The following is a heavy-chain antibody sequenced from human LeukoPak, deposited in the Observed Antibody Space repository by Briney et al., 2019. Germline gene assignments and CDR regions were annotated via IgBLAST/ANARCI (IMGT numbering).Heavy chain of an antibody. CDR2: IYSGGST. V-gene: IGHV3-66*02. CDR1: GFTVSSNY. D-gene: IGHD6-13*01. J-gene: IGHJ4*02. CDR3: AKDRDSSTWSFFDF. Sequence: PGGSLRLSCAASGFTVSSNYMSWVRQAPGKGLEWVSVIYSGGSTYYADSVKGRFTISRDNSKNTVYLQMDNLRPEDTAVYYCAKDRDSSTWSFFDFWGQGTLVTVSS.